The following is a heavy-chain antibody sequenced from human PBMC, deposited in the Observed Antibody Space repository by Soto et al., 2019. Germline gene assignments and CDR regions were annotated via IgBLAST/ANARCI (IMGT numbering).Heavy chain of an antibody. V-gene: IGHV1-18*01. CDR3: VRVYSYGYGENYYSIDV. Sequence: ASVKGSCKASGYIFTRYGISWVRQAAGQGLEWMVWISAYNGNTNYAQKRQGRVTMTTDLSTSIAYMGLRRLGYDETAVYYCVRVYSYGYGENYYSIDVWGQGTTVTLSS. CDR1: GYIFTRYG. CDR2: ISAYNGNT. J-gene: IGHJ6*02. D-gene: IGHD5-18*01.